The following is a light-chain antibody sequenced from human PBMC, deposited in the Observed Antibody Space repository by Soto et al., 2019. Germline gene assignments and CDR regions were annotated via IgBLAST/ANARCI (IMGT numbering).Light chain of an antibody. CDR2: KAS. Sequence: DIQMTQSLSTLSASVGDRVTITCRASQSVNSWLAWYQQKPGKAPKLLLYKASSLESGVPSRFSGSGSGTEFTLTISSLQPDDFGTYYCQQYDTSPLTLGGGTKVDIK. CDR3: QQYDTSPLT. V-gene: IGKV1-5*03. J-gene: IGKJ4*01. CDR1: QSVNSW.